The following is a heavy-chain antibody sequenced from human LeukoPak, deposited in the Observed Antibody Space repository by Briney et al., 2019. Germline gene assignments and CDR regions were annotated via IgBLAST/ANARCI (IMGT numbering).Heavy chain of an antibody. CDR2: ISHSGSA. CDR1: GDSLSSYA. Sequence: PSETLSLTCTVSGDSLSSYAWSWIRQPPGKGLEWIGYISHSGSANYYPSLKSRVTISLDTSKNQFSLKLTSVTAADTAVYYCARQVPDYNDGSGSPIWFDPWGQGSMVTVSS. CDR3: ARQVPDYNDGSGSPIWFDP. D-gene: IGHD3-22*01. V-gene: IGHV4-59*08. J-gene: IGHJ5*02.